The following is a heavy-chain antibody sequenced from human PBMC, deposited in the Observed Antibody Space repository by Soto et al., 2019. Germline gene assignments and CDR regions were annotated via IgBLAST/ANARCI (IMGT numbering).Heavy chain of an antibody. CDR2: ISAYNGNT. J-gene: IGHJ1*01. Sequence: QVQLVQSGAEVKKPGASVKVSCKASGYTFTSYGIIWVRQAPGQGLEWMGWISAYNGNTNYAKKLKGRVTMTTDTPTSTAYMELRSLRSDDTAVYYCAVDDYGDYPTYFQPWGQGTLVTVSS. CDR1: GYTFTSYG. CDR3: AVDDYGDYPTYFQP. V-gene: IGHV1-18*01. D-gene: IGHD4-17*01.